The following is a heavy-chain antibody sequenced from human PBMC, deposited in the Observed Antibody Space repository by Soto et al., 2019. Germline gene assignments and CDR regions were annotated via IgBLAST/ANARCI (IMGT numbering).Heavy chain of an antibody. D-gene: IGHD3-10*01. J-gene: IGHJ4*02. V-gene: IGHV1-18*01. Sequence: ASVKVACKASGYTFPSYGISWVRQAPGQGLEWMGWISAYNGNTNYAQKLQGRVTMTTDTSTSTAYMELRSLRSDDTAVYYCARFRSLLIWFGELSPDYWGQGTLVTVSS. CDR2: ISAYNGNT. CDR1: GYTFPSYG. CDR3: ARFRSLLIWFGELSPDY.